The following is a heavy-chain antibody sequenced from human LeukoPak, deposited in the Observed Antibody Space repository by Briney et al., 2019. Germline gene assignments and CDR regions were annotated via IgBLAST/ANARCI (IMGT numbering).Heavy chain of an antibody. CDR1: GFTFKLYW. Sequence: GGSLRLSCAASGFTFKLYWMHWVRQVPGKRPVWVSRVNDDGSDTIYADSVRGRFTISRDDAKNTVYLQMNSLRAEDTAVYYCARDRRQQPTGAFDIWGQGTMVTVSS. CDR3: ARDRRQQPTGAFDI. V-gene: IGHV3-74*01. J-gene: IGHJ3*02. CDR2: VNDDGSDT. D-gene: IGHD6-13*01.